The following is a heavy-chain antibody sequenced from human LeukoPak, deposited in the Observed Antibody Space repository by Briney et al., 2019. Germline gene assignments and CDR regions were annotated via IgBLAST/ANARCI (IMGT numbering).Heavy chain of an antibody. V-gene: IGHV1-8*03. J-gene: IGHJ4*02. CDR1: GYTFTSYD. CDR2: MNPNSGNT. D-gene: IGHD2-15*01. Sequence: ASVKVSCKASGYTFTSYDINWVRQATGQGLEWMGWMNPNSGNTGYAQKFQGRVTITRNTSISTAYMELSSLRSEDTAVYYCAKGSSLLSDFDYWGQGTLVTVSS. CDR3: AKGSSLLSDFDY.